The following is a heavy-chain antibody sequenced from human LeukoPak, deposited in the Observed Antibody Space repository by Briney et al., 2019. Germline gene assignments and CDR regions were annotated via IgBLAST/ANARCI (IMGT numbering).Heavy chain of an antibody. V-gene: IGHV4-31*03. CDR1: GGSISSGGYY. J-gene: IGHJ3*02. Sequence: SQTLSLTCTVSGGSISSGGYYWSWIRQHPGKGLEWIGYIYYSGSTYYNPSLKSRVTISVDTSKNQFSLKPSSVTAADTAVYYCARDRVVVAATVGVGAFDIWGQGTMVTVSS. CDR3: ARDRVVVAATVGVGAFDI. CDR2: IYYSGST. D-gene: IGHD2-15*01.